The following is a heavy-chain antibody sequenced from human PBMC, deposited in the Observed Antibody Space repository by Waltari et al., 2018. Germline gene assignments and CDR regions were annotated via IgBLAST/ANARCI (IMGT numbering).Heavy chain of an antibody. J-gene: IGHJ4*02. V-gene: IGHV1-8*01. Sequence: QVQLVQSGAEVKTPGASVKVSCKASGYTFTSYDINWVRQATGQGLEWLGWMNPNNGQTGYAQKFQGRVSLTRSTSISTAYMELSSLTSDDTAVYYCMRNVALTGDFDYWGQGTLVTVSS. CDR1: GYTFTSYD. CDR3: MRNVALTGDFDY. CDR2: MNPNNGQT. D-gene: IGHD7-27*01.